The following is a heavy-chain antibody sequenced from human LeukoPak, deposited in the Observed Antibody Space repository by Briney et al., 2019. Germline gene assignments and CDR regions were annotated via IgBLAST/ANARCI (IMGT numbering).Heavy chain of an antibody. CDR2: INTDGTT. J-gene: IGHJ4*02. CDR3: ARGAGIVGSTTPFDY. Sequence: PGGSLRLSCAASGFTFSNYWMYWVRQTPGKGLVWVSRINTDGTTRYADSVKGRFTISRDNAKNTVYLQMDSLRAEDTAVYYCARGAGIVGSTTPFDYWGQGALVTVSS. D-gene: IGHD1-26*01. CDR1: GFTFSNYW. V-gene: IGHV3-74*01.